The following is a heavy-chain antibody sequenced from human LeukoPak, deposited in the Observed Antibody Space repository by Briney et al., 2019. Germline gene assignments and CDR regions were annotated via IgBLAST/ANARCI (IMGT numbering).Heavy chain of an antibody. CDR2: INGDNGNT. CDR3: ARSSSGTYHY. J-gene: IGHJ4*02. Sequence: ASVLVSCKTSGYNFPSYTMHWLRHAPGQRPEWMGAINGDNGNTKYSEKFHDRVTFTRNTSASSAYMEFSSLRSEDTAVYYCARSSSGTYHYWGQGTLVTVSS. V-gene: IGHV1-3*01. CDR1: GYNFPSYT. D-gene: IGHD3-10*01.